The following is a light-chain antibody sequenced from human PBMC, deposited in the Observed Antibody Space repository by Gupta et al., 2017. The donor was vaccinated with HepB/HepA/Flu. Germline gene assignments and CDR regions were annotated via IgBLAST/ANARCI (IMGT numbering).Light chain of an antibody. Sequence: QSALTQPASVSGSPGQSITISCTGTSSDVGGYNYVSWYQQHPGKAPKLKIYDVSNRPSGVSNRFSGSKSGNTASLTISGLRAEDEADYYCSSYTSSSNVVFGGGTKLTVL. CDR1: SSDVGGYNY. CDR3: SSYTSSSNVV. J-gene: IGLJ2*01. V-gene: IGLV2-14*03. CDR2: DVS.